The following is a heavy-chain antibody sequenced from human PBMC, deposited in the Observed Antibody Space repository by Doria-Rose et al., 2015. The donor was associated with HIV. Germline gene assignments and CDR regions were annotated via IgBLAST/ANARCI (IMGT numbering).Heavy chain of an antibody. Sequence: GGLVRPGGALRLSCAGSGFSFSDAWMSWVRQAPGKGLEWVGRIKSKPDGGTTDYSAPVKGRFTISRDDSKDTVYLQMNSLKTEDTAFYYCTTAHYDFWSGSYYFDYWGQGALVTVSS. D-gene: IGHD3-3*01. V-gene: IGHV3-15*01. CDR2: IKSKPDGGTT. J-gene: IGHJ4*02. CDR3: TTAHYDFWSGSYYFDY. CDR1: GFSFSDAW.